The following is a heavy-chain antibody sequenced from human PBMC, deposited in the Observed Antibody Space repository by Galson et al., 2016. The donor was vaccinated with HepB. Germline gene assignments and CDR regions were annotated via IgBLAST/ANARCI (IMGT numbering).Heavy chain of an antibody. CDR1: GYTFTIYY. CDR3: AREATHSGSFAY. V-gene: IGHV1-46*01. Sequence: SVKVSCKASGYTFTIYYIHWVRQAPGQGLEWMGIINPSGGSTSYAQMFQGRVTMTRDTSTSTVYMDLSSLRSEDTAVYYCAREATHSGSFAYWGQGTLVTVSS. J-gene: IGHJ4*02. D-gene: IGHD1-26*01. CDR2: INPSGGST.